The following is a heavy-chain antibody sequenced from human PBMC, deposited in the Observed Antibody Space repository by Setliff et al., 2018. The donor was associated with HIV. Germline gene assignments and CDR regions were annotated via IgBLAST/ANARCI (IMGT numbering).Heavy chain of an antibody. J-gene: IGHJ4*02. Sequence: SETLSLTCSVYGTSFSDHYWSWVRQTPGKGLEWIGEMNQSGTTNYNPSLKSRVTISVDTSKNQFSLKLSSVTAADTAVYYCARTSLGISEDCWGQGTLVTVSS. CDR2: MNQSGTT. D-gene: IGHD7-27*01. CDR3: ARTSLGISEDC. V-gene: IGHV4-34*01. CDR1: GTSFSDHY.